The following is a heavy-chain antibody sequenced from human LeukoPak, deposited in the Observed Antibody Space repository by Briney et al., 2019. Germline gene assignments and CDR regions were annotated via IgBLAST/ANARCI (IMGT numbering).Heavy chain of an antibody. CDR3: ARWGLYSNYVRTRYFDY. D-gene: IGHD4-11*01. J-gene: IGHJ4*02. Sequence: SETLSLTRTVSGGSISSSSYYWGWIRQPPGKGLEWIGSIYYSGSTYYNPSLKSRVTISVDTSKNQFSLKLSSVTAADTAVYYCARWGLYSNYVRTRYFDYWGQGTLVTVSS. CDR1: GGSISSSSYY. V-gene: IGHV4-39*07. CDR2: IYYSGST.